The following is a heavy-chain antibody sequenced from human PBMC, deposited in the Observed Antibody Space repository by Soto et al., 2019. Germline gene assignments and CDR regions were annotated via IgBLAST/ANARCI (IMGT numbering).Heavy chain of an antibody. CDR1: GTTFSNYF. V-gene: IGHV4-34*01. Sequence: PSETLSLTCAVYGTTFSNYFWAWIRQPPGKGLEWIGEINHSGSTIYNPAFGSRVSISVDTSRKQVSLKLGSVTAAATAMYYCARVSRGYYDYWGEGTLVT. CDR3: ARVSRGYYDY. J-gene: IGHJ4*02. CDR2: INHSGST.